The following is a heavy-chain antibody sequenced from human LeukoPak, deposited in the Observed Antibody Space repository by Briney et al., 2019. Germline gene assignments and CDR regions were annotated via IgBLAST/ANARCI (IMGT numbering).Heavy chain of an antibody. CDR1: GFTFSNAW. CDR2: IKSKTDGGTT. D-gene: IGHD3-10*01. V-gene: IGHV3-15*01. J-gene: IGHJ3*02. Sequence: GGSLRLSCAASGFTFSNAWMSWVRQAPGKGLEWVGRIKSKTDGGTTDYAAPVKGRFTISRDDSKNTLYLQMNSLKTEDTAVYYCTTGVTMVRGDTHAFDIWGQGTMVTVSS. CDR3: TTGVTMVRGDTHAFDI.